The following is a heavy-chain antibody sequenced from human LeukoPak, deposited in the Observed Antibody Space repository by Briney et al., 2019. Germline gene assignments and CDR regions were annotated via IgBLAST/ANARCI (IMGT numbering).Heavy chain of an antibody. CDR2: IYYSGST. CDR3: ARDLGVEMATIFDP. Sequence: SETLSLTCTVSGGSISSSSYYWGWIRQPPGKGLEWIGSIYYSGSTYYNPSLKSRVTISVDTSKNQFSLKLSSVTAADTAVYYCARDLGVEMATIFDPWGQGTLVTVSS. J-gene: IGHJ5*02. CDR1: GGSISSSSYY. V-gene: IGHV4-39*07. D-gene: IGHD5-24*01.